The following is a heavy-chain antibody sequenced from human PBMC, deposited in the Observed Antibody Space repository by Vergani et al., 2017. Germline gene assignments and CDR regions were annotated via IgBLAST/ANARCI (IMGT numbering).Heavy chain of an antibody. Sequence: EVQLVESGGGLVQPGGSLRLSCAASGFTFSSYDMHWVRQATGKGLEWVSAIGTAGDTYYPGSVKGGFTISRENAKNSLYLQMNSLRAGDTAVYYCAREVVAGHFDYWGQGTLVTVSS. CDR2: IGTAGDT. V-gene: IGHV3-13*01. CDR1: GFTFSSYD. D-gene: IGHD6-19*01. CDR3: AREVVAGHFDY. J-gene: IGHJ4*02.